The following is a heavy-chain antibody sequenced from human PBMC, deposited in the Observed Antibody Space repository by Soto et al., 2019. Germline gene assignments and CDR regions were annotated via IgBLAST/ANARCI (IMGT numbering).Heavy chain of an antibody. CDR3: ARAEDSGYGSGSYSPAVYLQH. Sequence: QVQLVQSGAEVKKPGSSVKVSCKASGGTFSSYTISWVRQAPGQGLEWMGRIIPILGIANYAQKFQGRVTITADKSTSTAYMELSSLRSEDTAVYYCARAEDSGYGSGSYSPAVYLQHWGQGTLVTVSS. CDR1: GGTFSSYT. V-gene: IGHV1-69*02. CDR2: IIPILGIA. J-gene: IGHJ1*01. D-gene: IGHD3-10*01.